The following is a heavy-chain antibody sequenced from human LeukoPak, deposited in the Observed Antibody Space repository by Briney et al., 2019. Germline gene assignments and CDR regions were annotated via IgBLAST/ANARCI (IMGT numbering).Heavy chain of an antibody. CDR1: GFTFSRYW. J-gene: IGHJ4*02. CDR2: IKKDGREK. V-gene: IGHV3-7*01. CDR3: AAWGLHNY. D-gene: IGHD7-27*01. Sequence: GGSLRLSCAASGFTFSRYWMSRVRQAPGKGLEWVANIKKDGREKYYVDSVEGRFTISRDNAENSVSLQMNSLRAEDTAVYYCAAWGLHNYWGQGTLVTVSS.